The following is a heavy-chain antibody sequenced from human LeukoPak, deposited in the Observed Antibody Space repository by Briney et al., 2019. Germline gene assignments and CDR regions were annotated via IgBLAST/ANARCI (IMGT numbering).Heavy chain of an antibody. V-gene: IGHV3-30*04. CDR3: AREPHTTGYYYSFDY. CDR2: ISYDGSNK. J-gene: IGHJ4*02. D-gene: IGHD3-22*01. Sequence: GGSLRLSCEASGFTFSSYSMHWVRQAPGKGLEWVAVISYDGSNKYYADSVKGRFTISRDNSKNTLYLQMNSLRAEDTAVYYCAREPHTTGYYYSFDYWGQGTLVTVSS. CDR1: GFTFSSYS.